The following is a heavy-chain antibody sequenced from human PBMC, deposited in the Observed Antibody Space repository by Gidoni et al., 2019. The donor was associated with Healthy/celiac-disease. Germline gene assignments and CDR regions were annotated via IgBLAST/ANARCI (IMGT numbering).Heavy chain of an antibody. Sequence: QVQLVESGGGVVQPGRSLRLSCAASGFTFSSYAMHWVRQAPGKGLEWVAVISYDGSNKYYADSVKGRFTISRDNSKNTLYLQMNSLRAEDTAVYYCARGNGWNYLDYWGQGTLVTVSS. CDR3: ARGNGWNYLDY. CDR2: ISYDGSNK. J-gene: IGHJ4*02. CDR1: GFTFSSYA. V-gene: IGHV3-30-3*01. D-gene: IGHD6-19*01.